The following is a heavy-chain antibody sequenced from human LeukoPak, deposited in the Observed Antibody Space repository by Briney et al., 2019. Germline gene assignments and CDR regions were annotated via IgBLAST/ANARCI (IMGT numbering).Heavy chain of an antibody. V-gene: IGHV1-46*01. CDR1: GYTFTSYY. CDR2: INPSGGST. D-gene: IGHD3-22*01. CDR3: AREAAYYYDSSGKYYFDY. J-gene: IGHJ4*02. Sequence: ASVKVSCKASGYTFTSYYMHWVRQAPGQGLEWMGRINPSGGSTSYAQKFQGRVTMTRDTSTSTVYMELSSLRSEDTAVYYCAREAAYYYDSSGKYYFDYWGQGTLVTVSS.